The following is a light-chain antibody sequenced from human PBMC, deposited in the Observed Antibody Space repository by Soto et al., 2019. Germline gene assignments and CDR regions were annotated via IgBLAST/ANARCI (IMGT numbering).Light chain of an antibody. CDR1: SSDVGSYSL. Sequence: QSVLTQPASVSGSPGQSITISCTETSSDVGSYSLLSWYQHHPGKAPKLIIYEDIKGPSGVSNRFSGSKSGNTASLRISGLQAEDEADYYCYTYEGDSTYLFGTGTKVTVL. CDR3: YTYEGDSTYL. V-gene: IGLV2-23*01. J-gene: IGLJ1*01. CDR2: EDI.